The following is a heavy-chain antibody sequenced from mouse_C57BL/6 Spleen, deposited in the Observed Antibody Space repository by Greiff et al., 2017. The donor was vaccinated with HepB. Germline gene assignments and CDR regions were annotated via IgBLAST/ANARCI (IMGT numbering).Heavy chain of an antibody. CDR1: GYSFTGYY. D-gene: IGHD2-4*01. Sequence: EVQLQQSGPELVKPGASVKISCKASGYSFTGYYMNWVKQSPEKSLEWIGEINPSTGGTTYNQKFKAKATLTVDKSSSTAYMQLKSLTSEDSAVYYCANLYYDYDVYFDYWGQGTTLTVSS. J-gene: IGHJ2*01. V-gene: IGHV1-42*01. CDR3: ANLYYDYDVYFDY. CDR2: INPSTGGT.